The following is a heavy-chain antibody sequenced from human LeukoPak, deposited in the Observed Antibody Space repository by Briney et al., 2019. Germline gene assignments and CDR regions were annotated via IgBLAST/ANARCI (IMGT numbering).Heavy chain of an antibody. D-gene: IGHD2/OR15-2a*01. CDR1: GYISASYW. V-gene: IGHV5-51*01. CDR2: IFPVDSET. Sequence: GESLKISCKASGYISASYWIGWVRQMPGKGLEWMGNIFPVDSETRYGPSFQGQVTISADKSISTAYLQWSSLKASDTAMYYCARVLLQDYMDVWGKGTTVTVSS. CDR3: ARVLLQDYMDV. J-gene: IGHJ6*03.